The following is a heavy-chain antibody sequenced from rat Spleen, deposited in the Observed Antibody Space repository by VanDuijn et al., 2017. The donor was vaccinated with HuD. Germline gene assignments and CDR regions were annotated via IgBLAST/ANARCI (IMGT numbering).Heavy chain of an antibody. Sequence: EVQLVESGGGLVQPGRSMKLSCAASGFTFSNYYMAWVRQAPTKGLEWVASISTGGGNTSYRDSVKGRFTISRDNAKSTLYLQMDSLRSEDTATYYCARRGFPWGQGVMVTVSS. CDR3: ARRGFP. CDR1: GFTFSNYY. V-gene: IGHV5-25*01. J-gene: IGHJ2*01. CDR2: ISTGGGNT.